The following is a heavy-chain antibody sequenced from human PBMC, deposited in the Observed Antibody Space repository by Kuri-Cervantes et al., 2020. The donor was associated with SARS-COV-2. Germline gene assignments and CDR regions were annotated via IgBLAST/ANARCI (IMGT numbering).Heavy chain of an antibody. V-gene: IGHV4-61*01. D-gene: IGHD3-3*01. CDR2: IYHTGSP. Sequence: SETLSLTCTVSGGSVSDRNSYWTWIRQSPGKGLEWIGYIYHTGSPTYSPSLKSRVTISLDKPKNQFSLRLTSVTAADTAVYYCARSPYDFWSGSRGWGQGTLVTVSS. CDR3: ARSPYDFWSGSRG. CDR1: GGSVSDRNSY. J-gene: IGHJ4*02.